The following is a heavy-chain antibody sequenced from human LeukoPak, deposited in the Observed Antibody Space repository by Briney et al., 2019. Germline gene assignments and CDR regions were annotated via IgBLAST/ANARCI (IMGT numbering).Heavy chain of an antibody. V-gene: IGHV3-30-3*01. Sequence: QPGGSLRLSCAASGFTFSSYAMHWVRQAPGKGQEWVAVISYDGSNKYYADSVKGRFTISRDNSKNTLYLQMNSLRAEDTAVYYCARDAGVPFDYWGQGTLVTVSS. CDR1: GFTFSSYA. CDR2: ISYDGSNK. CDR3: ARDAGVPFDY. D-gene: IGHD7-27*01. J-gene: IGHJ4*02.